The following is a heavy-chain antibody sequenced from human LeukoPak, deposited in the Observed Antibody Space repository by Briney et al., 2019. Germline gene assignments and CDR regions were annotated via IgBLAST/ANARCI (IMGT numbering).Heavy chain of an antibody. CDR3: VRGHSGGWYAYFDY. CDR1: GYTFTSYG. CDR2: ISAYNGNT. V-gene: IGHV1-18*01. J-gene: IGHJ4*02. D-gene: IGHD6-19*01. Sequence: ASVKVSCKASGYTFTSYGISWVRQAPGQGLEWMGWISAYNGNTNYAQKLQGRVTMTTDTSTSTAYMELRSERSDETAVYYCVRGHSGGWYAYFDYWGQGTLVTVSS.